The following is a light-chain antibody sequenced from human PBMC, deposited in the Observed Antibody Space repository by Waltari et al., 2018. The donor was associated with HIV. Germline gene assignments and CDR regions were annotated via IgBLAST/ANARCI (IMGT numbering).Light chain of an antibody. CDR3: HSYDDRLSGSTV. CDR1: SPNIGAGYN. V-gene: IGLV1-40*01. J-gene: IGLJ2*01. Sequence: QTVLTQPPSVSGAPGQSVTISCTGSSPNIGAGYNVHWYQQVPGTPPKLLIYGNTNRPSGVSDRFSGSKSGSSASLAITGLQADDEADYYCHSYDDRLSGSTVFGGGTKVTVL. CDR2: GNT.